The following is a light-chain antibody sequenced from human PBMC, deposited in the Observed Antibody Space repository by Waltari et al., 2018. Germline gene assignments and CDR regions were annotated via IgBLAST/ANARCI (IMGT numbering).Light chain of an antibody. Sequence: DIVMTQSPDSLAVSLGKRATINCRSSQSILDNSNNKNNLTWYQQKPGQAPKLLIYWASTREAGVPARFSGSGSGTHFTLTISSLQAEDVAVYYCQQHYSSPLTFGGGTKVEL. CDR2: WAS. V-gene: IGKV4-1*01. CDR1: QSILDNSNNKNN. CDR3: QQHYSSPLT. J-gene: IGKJ4*01.